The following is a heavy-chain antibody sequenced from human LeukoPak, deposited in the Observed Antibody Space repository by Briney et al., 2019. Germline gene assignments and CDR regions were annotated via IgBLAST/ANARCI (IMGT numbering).Heavy chain of an antibody. Sequence: GGSLRLSCAASGFTVSSNYMSWVRQAPGKGLEWVSLIYSGGSTYYADSVKGRFTISKDNSKNTLYLQMNSLRAEDTAVYYCVSWIAMLPNWGQGTLVAVSS. CDR2: IYSGGST. CDR1: GFTVSSNY. J-gene: IGHJ4*02. D-gene: IGHD2-21*01. V-gene: IGHV3-66*01. CDR3: VSWIAMLPN.